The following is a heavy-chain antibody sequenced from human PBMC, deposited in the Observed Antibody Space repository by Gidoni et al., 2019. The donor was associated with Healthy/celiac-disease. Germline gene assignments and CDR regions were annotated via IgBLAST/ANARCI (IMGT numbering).Heavy chain of an antibody. Sequence: QVQLVESGGGVVQPGRSLRLSCAASGFTFSSYGMHWVRQAPGKGLEWVAVISYDGSNKYYADSVKGRFTISRDNSKNTLYLQMNSLRAEDTAVYYCAKGIEGGDSSGYFDYWGQGTLVTVSS. D-gene: IGHD3-22*01. J-gene: IGHJ4*02. CDR3: AKGIEGGDSSGYFDY. V-gene: IGHV3-30*18. CDR1: GFTFSSYG. CDR2: ISYDGSNK.